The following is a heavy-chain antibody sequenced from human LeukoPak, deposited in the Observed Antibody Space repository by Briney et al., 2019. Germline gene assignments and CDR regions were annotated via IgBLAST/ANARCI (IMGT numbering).Heavy chain of an antibody. Sequence: PSQTLSLTCAVSGGSISSGGYSWSWIRQPPGKGLEWIGSIYYSGSTYYNPSLKSRVTISVDTSKNQFSLKLSSVTAADTAVYYCASPRRDATIWPLWGQGTMVTVSS. D-gene: IGHD5-12*01. CDR1: GGSISSGGYS. CDR2: IYYSGST. V-gene: IGHV4-30-2*03. J-gene: IGHJ3*01. CDR3: ASPRRDATIWPL.